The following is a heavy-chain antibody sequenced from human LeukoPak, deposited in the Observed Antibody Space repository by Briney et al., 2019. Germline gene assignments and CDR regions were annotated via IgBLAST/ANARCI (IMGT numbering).Heavy chain of an antibody. CDR3: ARGYTRGTYSSRCPFDY. V-gene: IGHV4-34*01. Sequence: PSKTLSLTCAVYGGSFSGYYWSWIRQPPGKGLEWIGEINHSGSTNYNPSLKSRVTISVDTSKNQFSPKLSSVTAADTAVYYCARGYTRGTYSSRCPFDYWGQGTLVTVSS. D-gene: IGHD6-13*01. J-gene: IGHJ4*02. CDR1: GGSFSGYY. CDR2: INHSGST.